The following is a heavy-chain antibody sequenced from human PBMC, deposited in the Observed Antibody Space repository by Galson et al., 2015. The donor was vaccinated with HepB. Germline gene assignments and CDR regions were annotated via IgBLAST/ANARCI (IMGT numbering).Heavy chain of an antibody. Sequence: SLRLSCAASGFTFSSYGMHWVRQAPGKGLEWVAVIWYDGSNKYYADSVKGRFTISRDNSKNTLYLQMNSLRAEDTAVYYCAREGARYYYDSSGYLDYWGQGTLVTVSS. CDR1: GFTFSSYG. J-gene: IGHJ4*02. CDR2: IWYDGSNK. D-gene: IGHD3-22*01. V-gene: IGHV3-33*01. CDR3: AREGARYYYDSSGYLDY.